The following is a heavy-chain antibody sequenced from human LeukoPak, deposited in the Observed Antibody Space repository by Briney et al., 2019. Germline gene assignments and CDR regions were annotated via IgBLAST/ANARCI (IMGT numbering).Heavy chain of an antibody. D-gene: IGHD4-17*01. CDR2: INEDGSDK. Sequence: GGSLRLSCAASGFMFTDSWMAWVRQAPGKGLEWLANINEDGSDKNYVVAPKGRFTISGDNAEKSLYLQMNSLRAEDTAIYYCARDAAYGYDRFDYWGQGTQVTVSS. V-gene: IGHV3-7*01. J-gene: IGHJ4*02. CDR1: GFMFTDSW. CDR3: ARDAAYGYDRFDY.